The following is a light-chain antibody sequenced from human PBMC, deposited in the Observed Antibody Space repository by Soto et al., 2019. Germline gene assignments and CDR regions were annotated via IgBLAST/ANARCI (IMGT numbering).Light chain of an antibody. V-gene: IGKV3-11*01. Sequence: EVMMTQSPATLSVSPGERATLSCRASQSVSSNLAWYQQKPGQAPRLLIYGASTMATGIPARFSGSGSGTDFTLTISSLEPEDFAVYYCQQRSNWPRITFGQGTRLAIK. J-gene: IGKJ5*01. CDR3: QQRSNWPRIT. CDR2: GAS. CDR1: QSVSSN.